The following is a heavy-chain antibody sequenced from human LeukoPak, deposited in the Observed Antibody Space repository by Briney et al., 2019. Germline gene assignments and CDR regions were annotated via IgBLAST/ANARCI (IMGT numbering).Heavy chain of an antibody. CDR2: ISWNSGSI. J-gene: IGHJ6*03. Sequence: GRSLRLSCAASGFTLDDYAMHWVRQAPGKGLEWVSGISWNSGSIAYADSVKGRFTISRDNAKNSLYLQMNSLRAEDTALYYCAKDKVAATGNHMDVWGRGTTVTVSS. D-gene: IGHD6-13*01. V-gene: IGHV3-9*01. CDR1: GFTLDDYA. CDR3: AKDKVAATGNHMDV.